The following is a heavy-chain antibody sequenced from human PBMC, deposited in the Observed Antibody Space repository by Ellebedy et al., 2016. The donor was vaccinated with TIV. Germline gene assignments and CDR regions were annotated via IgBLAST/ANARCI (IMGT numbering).Heavy chain of an antibody. CDR2: ISYDGKIK. Sequence: GESLKISXAASDFSFSISGMNWVRQTPGKGLEWVALISYDGKIKIYVDSVKGRFTVSRDNSKKTLYLQMSSLRPEDTAVYYCAREHFSRFAESRGMWSGYAMDVWGQGTTVTVSS. D-gene: IGHD3-3*01. J-gene: IGHJ6*02. CDR3: AREHFSRFAESRGMWSGYAMDV. V-gene: IGHV3-30*03. CDR1: DFSFSISG.